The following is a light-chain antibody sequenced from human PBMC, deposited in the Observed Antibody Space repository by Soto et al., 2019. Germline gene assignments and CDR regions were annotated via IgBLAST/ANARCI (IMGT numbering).Light chain of an antibody. V-gene: IGKV1-8*01. CDR2: GAS. CDR3: QQYYSSYS. CDR1: QDISDY. J-gene: IGKJ2*03. Sequence: AILRTQSPSSLSASTGDTVIITCRASQDISDYVAWYQHKPGRAPKLLIYGASTLQSGVPPRFSGSGSETEFMLTISRLQSEDFATYYCQQYYSSYSFGQGTKVDIK.